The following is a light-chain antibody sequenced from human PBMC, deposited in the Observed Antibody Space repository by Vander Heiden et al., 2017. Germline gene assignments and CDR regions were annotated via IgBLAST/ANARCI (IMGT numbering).Light chain of an antibody. CDR3: AAWDDSLNGLWV. V-gene: IGLV1-44*01. CDR1: SFNIGSNS. CDR2: TNN. J-gene: IGLJ3*02. Sequence: SVLTQPPSASGTPGQRITISCSGSSFNIGSNSVNWYQQLPGTAPKLLIYTNNQRPSGVPDRFSGSKSGTSASLAISGLQSEDEADYYCAAWDDSLNGLWVFGGGTKLTVL.